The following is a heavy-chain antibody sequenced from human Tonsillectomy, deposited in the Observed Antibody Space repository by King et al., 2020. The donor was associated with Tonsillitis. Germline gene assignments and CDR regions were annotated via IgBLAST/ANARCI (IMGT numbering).Heavy chain of an antibody. J-gene: IGHJ4*02. Sequence: VQLVESGGGVVQPGGSLRLSCAASGFTFSSYGMHWVRQAPGKGLEWVAFIRYDGSNKYYADSVKGRFTISRDNSKNTLYLQMNSLRAEDTAVYYCAIDEQGLVLSLPDYWGQGTLVTVSS. CDR2: IRYDGSNK. CDR1: GFTFSSYG. V-gene: IGHV3-30*02. CDR3: AIDEQGLVLSLPDY. D-gene: IGHD6-19*01.